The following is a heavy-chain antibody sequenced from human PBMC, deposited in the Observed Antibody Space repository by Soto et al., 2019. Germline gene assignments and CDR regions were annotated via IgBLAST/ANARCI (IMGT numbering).Heavy chain of an antibody. V-gene: IGHV3-33*01. D-gene: IGHD6-19*01. CDR1: GFTFSSYG. Sequence: PGGSLRLSCAASGFTFSSYGMHWVRQAPGKGLEWVAVIWYDGSNKYYADSVKGRFTISRDNSKNTLYLQMNSLRAEDTAVYYWARQAVAGREYFQHWGQGTLVTVSS. CDR2: IWYDGSNK. CDR3: ARQAVAGREYFQH. J-gene: IGHJ1*01.